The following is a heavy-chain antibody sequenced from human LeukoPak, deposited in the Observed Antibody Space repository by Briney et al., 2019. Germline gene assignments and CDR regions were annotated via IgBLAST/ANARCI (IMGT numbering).Heavy chain of an antibody. V-gene: IGHV1-69*05. CDR1: GGTFSSYA. D-gene: IGHD3-10*01. CDR2: IIPIFGTA. J-gene: IGHJ4*02. CDR3: ARGTSITMVLGY. Sequence: GASVKVSCKVSGGTFSSYAISWVRQAPGQGLEWMGGIIPIFGTANYAQKFQGRVTITTDESTSTAYMELSSLRSEDTAVYYCARGTSITMVLGYWGQGTLVTVSS.